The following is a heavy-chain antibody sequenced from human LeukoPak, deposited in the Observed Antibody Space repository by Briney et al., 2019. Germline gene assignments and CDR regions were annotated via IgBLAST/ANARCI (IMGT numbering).Heavy chain of an antibody. CDR1: GGSISSGSYY. CDR2: IYTSGST. D-gene: IGHD2-15*01. Sequence: SETLSLTCTVSGGSISSGSYYWSWIRQPAGKGLEWIGRIYTSGSTNYNPSLKSRVTISVDTSKNQFSLKLSSVTAADTAVYYCARAPLMGYCSGGSCSSPSWFDPWGQGTLVTVSS. V-gene: IGHV4-61*02. J-gene: IGHJ5*02. CDR3: ARAPLMGYCSGGSCSSPSWFDP.